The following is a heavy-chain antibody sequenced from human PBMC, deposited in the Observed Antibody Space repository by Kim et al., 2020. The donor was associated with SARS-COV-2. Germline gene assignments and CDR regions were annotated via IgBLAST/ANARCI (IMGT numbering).Heavy chain of an antibody. J-gene: IGHJ4*02. Sequence: GGSLRLSCAASGFTFSSYAMHWVRQAPGKGLEWVAVISYDGSNKYYADSVKGRFTISRDNSKNTLYLQMNSLRAEDTAVYYCARDNVWGGAAGTGETAFDYWGQGTLVTVSS. D-gene: IGHD6-13*01. CDR3: ARDNVWGGAAGTGETAFDY. CDR2: ISYDGSNK. CDR1: GFTFSSYA. V-gene: IGHV3-30*04.